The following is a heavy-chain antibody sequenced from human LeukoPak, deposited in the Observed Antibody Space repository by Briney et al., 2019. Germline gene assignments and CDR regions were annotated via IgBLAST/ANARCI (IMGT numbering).Heavy chain of an antibody. J-gene: IGHJ4*02. CDR2: IYHSGST. V-gene: IGHV4-38-2*02. Sequence: SETLSLTCTVSGYSISSGYYWGWIRQPPGKGLEWIGSIYHSGSTYYNPSLKSRVTISVDTSKNQFSLKLSSVTAPDTAVYYCARDMDIVVVPAAIGYWGQGTLVTVSS. D-gene: IGHD2-2*03. CDR3: ARDMDIVVVPAAIGY. CDR1: GYSISSGYY.